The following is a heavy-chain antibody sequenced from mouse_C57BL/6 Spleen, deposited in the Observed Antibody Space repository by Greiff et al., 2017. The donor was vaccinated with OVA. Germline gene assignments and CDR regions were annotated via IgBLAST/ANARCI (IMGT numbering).Heavy chain of an antibody. V-gene: IGHV14-4*01. J-gene: IGHJ4*01. CDR2: IDPENGDT. Sequence: EVKLVESGAELVRPGASVKLSCTASGFNIKDDYMHWVKQRPEQGLEWIGWIDPENGDTEYASKFQGKATITADTSSNTAYLQLSSLTSEDTAVYYCTTLTGTRAMDYWGQGTSVTVSS. CDR3: TTLTGTRAMDY. D-gene: IGHD4-1*01. CDR1: GFNIKDDY.